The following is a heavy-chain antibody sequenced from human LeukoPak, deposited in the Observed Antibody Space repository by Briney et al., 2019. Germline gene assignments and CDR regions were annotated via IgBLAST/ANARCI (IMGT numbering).Heavy chain of an antibody. V-gene: IGHV4-34*01. J-gene: IGHJ4*02. CDR2: INHSGST. Sequence: PSETLSLTCAVYGGSFSGYYWSWIRQPPGKGLEWIGEINHSGSTNYNPSLKSRVTISVDTSKNQFSLKLSSVTAADTAVYYCARGARIEVVVVAATLAYYFDYWGQGTLVTVSS. CDR1: GGSFSGYY. CDR3: ARGARIEVVVVAATLAYYFDY. D-gene: IGHD2-15*01.